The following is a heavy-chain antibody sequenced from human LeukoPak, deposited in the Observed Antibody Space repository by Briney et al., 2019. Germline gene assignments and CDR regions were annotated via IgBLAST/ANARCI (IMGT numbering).Heavy chain of an antibody. Sequence: GESLKISCKGSGYSFTNYWIGWVRQMPGKGLEWMGIIYPGDSDTRYSPSFQGQVTISADKSISTAYLQWSTLKASDTAMYYCARTGYSSGWYGGFDIWAKGHWSPSLQ. CDR3: ARTGYSSGWYGGFDI. J-gene: IGHJ3*02. CDR2: IYPGDSDT. D-gene: IGHD6-19*01. CDR1: GYSFTNYW. V-gene: IGHV5-51*01.